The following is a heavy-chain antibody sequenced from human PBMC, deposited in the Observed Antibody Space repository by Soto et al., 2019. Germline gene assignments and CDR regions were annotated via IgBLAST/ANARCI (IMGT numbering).Heavy chain of an antibody. CDR3: SRGGGSYYATGNFDY. Sequence: QVQLQESGPGLVKPSQTLSLTCTVSGGSISSGGYYWSWIRQHPGKGMEWIGYIYYSGSTYYNPSLKSRVTISVDPSKNQFSLKLSSVTAADTAVYYCSRGGGSYYATGNFDYWGHGTLVTVSS. D-gene: IGHD1-26*01. V-gene: IGHV4-31*03. CDR1: GGSISSGGYY. CDR2: IYYSGST. J-gene: IGHJ4*01.